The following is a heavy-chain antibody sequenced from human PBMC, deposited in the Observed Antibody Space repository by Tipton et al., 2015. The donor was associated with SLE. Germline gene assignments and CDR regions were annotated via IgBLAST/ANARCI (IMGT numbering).Heavy chain of an antibody. V-gene: IGHV3-48*01. Sequence: SLRLSCAASGFTFSSYSMNWVRQAPGKGLEWVSYISSSSSTIYYADSVKGRFTISRDNAKNSLYLQMNSLRAEDTAVYYCAIDWYYYDSSGLAFGYWGQGTLVTVSS. CDR1: GFTFSSYS. D-gene: IGHD3-22*01. CDR3: AIDWYYYDSSGLAFGY. J-gene: IGHJ4*02. CDR2: ISSSSSTI.